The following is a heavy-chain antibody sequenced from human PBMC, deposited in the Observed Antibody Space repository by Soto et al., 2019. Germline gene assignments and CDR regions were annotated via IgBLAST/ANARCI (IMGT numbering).Heavy chain of an antibody. Sequence: QITLQESGPTLVEPTQTLTLTCTYSAFSLTTSGAGVGWIRQPPGQALEWLALISWKDDKRYNPGLKSRLTITKDTSKNQVVLTLTHMDPVDTATYFCAHRYGGNYCRWYFDYWGQGTLFTVS. J-gene: IGHJ4*02. CDR3: AHRYGGNYCRWYFDY. V-gene: IGHV2-5*01. CDR2: ISWKDDK. CDR1: AFSLTTSGAG. D-gene: IGHD4-17*01.